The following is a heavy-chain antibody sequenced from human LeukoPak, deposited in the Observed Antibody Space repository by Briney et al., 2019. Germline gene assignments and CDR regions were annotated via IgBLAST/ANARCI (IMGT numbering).Heavy chain of an antibody. Sequence: SVKGSCKASRGTFSSYAISWVRQAPGQGLEWMGRIIPILGIANYAQKFQGRVTITADKSTSTAYMELSSLRSEDTAVYYCARTYYDYVWGSYRYTSLPDYWGQGTLVTVSS. J-gene: IGHJ4*02. CDR1: RGTFSSYA. D-gene: IGHD3-16*02. CDR2: IIPILGIA. CDR3: ARTYYDYVWGSYRYTSLPDY. V-gene: IGHV1-69*04.